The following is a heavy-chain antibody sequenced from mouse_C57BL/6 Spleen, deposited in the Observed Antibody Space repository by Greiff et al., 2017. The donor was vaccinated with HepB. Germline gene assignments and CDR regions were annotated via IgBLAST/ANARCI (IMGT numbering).Heavy chain of an antibody. V-gene: IGHV1-80*01. CDR3: AREGYARYFDY. Sequence: QVQLKQSGAELVKPGASVKISCKASGYAFSSYWMNWVKQRPGKGLEWIGQIYPGDGDTNYNGKFKGKATLTADKSSSTAYMQLSSLTSEDSAVYLCAREGYARYFDYWGQGTTLTVSS. CDR2: IYPGDGDT. D-gene: IGHD2-2*01. J-gene: IGHJ2*01. CDR1: GYAFSSYW.